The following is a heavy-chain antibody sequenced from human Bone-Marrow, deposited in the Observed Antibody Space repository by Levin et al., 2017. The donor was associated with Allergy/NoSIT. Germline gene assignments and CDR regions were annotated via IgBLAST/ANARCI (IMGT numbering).Heavy chain of an antibody. CDR3: ARAPPLWSDYYTDKAFDI. V-gene: IGHV3-11*05. D-gene: IGHD4-17*01. Sequence: LSLTCAASGFIFSDYHMGWIRQAPGKGLEWVSDISSNSGYTNYADSVKSRFVVSRDNAMNSLSLDMNSLRVEDTAVYFCARAPPLWSDYYTDKAFDIWGHGTTVIVSS. CDR2: ISSNSGYT. CDR1: GFIFSDYH. J-gene: IGHJ3*02.